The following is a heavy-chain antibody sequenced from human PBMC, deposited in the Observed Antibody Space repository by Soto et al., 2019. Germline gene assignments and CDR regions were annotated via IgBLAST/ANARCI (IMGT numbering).Heavy chain of an antibody. CDR1: GYSFTRYW. CDR2: IFPGDSDT. CDR3: TTGESITSYY. D-gene: IGHD2-21*01. Sequence: GESLKISCKGSGYSFTRYWIGWVRQMPGKGLEWMGIIFPGDSDTRYSPSFQGQVTISADTSISATYLQWSSLQASDTAMYYCTTGESITSYYWGQGTQVTVSS. J-gene: IGHJ4*02. V-gene: IGHV5-51*01.